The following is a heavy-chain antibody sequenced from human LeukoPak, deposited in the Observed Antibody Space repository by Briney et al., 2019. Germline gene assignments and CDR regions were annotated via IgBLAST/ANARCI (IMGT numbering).Heavy chain of an antibody. Sequence: GGSLRLSCAASGFTFSSYGMHWVRPAPGKGLEWVAFIRYDGSNKYYADSVKGRFTISRDNSKNTLYLQMNSLRAEDTAVYYCAKDRYQLPPYYYYGMDVWGQGTTVTVSS. J-gene: IGHJ6*02. D-gene: IGHD2-2*01. CDR3: AKDRYQLPPYYYYGMDV. CDR2: IRYDGSNK. V-gene: IGHV3-30*02. CDR1: GFTFSSYG.